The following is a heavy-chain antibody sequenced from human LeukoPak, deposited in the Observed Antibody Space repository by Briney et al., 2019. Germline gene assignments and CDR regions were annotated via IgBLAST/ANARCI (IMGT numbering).Heavy chain of an antibody. CDR2: IKQDGSEK. Sequence: GGSLRLSCAASGFTFSSYWMSWVRQAPGKGLEWVANIKQDGSEKYYVDSVEGRFTISRDNAKNSLYLQMNSLRAEDTAVYYCARETPWGPYYFDYWGQGTLVTVSS. V-gene: IGHV3-7*01. CDR1: GFTFSSYW. CDR3: ARETPWGPYYFDY. J-gene: IGHJ4*02. D-gene: IGHD3-16*01.